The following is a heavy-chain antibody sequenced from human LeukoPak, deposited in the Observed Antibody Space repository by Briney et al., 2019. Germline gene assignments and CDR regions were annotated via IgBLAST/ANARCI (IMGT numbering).Heavy chain of an antibody. Sequence: SETLSLTCTVSGGSISSYYWSWIRQPPGPGLGWIGYIYYRGSTNYNPSPTTRVTISVDTSKNQFSLNLCSVTASDTAVYYYARGYGSGGSCYPVDYWGQGTLVTVSS. CDR1: GGSISSYY. J-gene: IGHJ4*02. CDR3: ARGYGSGGSCYPVDY. V-gene: IGHV4-59*01. D-gene: IGHD2-15*01. CDR2: IYYRGST.